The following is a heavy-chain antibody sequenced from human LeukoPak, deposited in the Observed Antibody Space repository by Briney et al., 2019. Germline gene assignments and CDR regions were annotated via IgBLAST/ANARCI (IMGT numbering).Heavy chain of an antibody. CDR2: INFSGST. CDR1: SGSIGSFY. V-gene: IGHV4-59*12. D-gene: IGHD7-27*01. CDR3: ARFSPRAMGNYLDF. Sequence: PSETLSLTCTISSGSIGSFYWSWIRQPPGKGLEWIGYINFSGSTKSNSALESRVTISMDTSKNQFSLNLSSVTAADTAVYYCARFSPRAMGNYLDFWGQGTLVTVSS. J-gene: IGHJ4*02.